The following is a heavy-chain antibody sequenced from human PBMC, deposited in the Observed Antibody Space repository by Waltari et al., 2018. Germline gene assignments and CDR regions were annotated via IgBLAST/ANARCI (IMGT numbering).Heavy chain of an antibody. Sequence: QVQLQQWGAGLLKPSETLSLTCAVYGGSFSGYYWSWIRQPPGKGLEWSGEINHSGSTNYNPALKSRVTISVDTSKNQFSLKLSSVTAADTAVYYCARGRCGGDCYSLSYGMDVWGQGTTVTVSS. CDR2: INHSGST. J-gene: IGHJ6*02. V-gene: IGHV4-34*01. CDR3: ARGRCGGDCYSLSYGMDV. D-gene: IGHD2-21*02. CDR1: GGSFSGYY.